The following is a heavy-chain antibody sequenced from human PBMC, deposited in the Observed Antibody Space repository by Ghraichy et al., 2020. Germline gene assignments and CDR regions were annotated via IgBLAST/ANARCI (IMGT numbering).Heavy chain of an antibody. CDR3: ARRNDFDRGRGGWFDP. Sequence: SETLSLTCAVSGGSISSGGYSWSWIRQPPGKGLEWIGYIYHSGSTYYNPSLKSRVTISVDRSKNQFSLKLSSVTAADTAVYYCARRNDFDRGRGGWFDPWGQGTLVTVSS. V-gene: IGHV4-30-2*01. J-gene: IGHJ5*02. CDR2: IYHSGST. D-gene: IGHD3-3*01. CDR1: GGSISSGGYS.